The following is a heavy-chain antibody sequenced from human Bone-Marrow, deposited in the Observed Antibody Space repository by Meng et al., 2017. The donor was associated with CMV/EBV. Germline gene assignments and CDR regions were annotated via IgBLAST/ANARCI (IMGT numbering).Heavy chain of an antibody. CDR3: ARDFWSGYPRSGSKRYYYYGMDV. Sequence: GSLRLSCTVSGYSISSGYYWGWIRQPPGKGLEWIGSIYHSGSTYYNPSLKSRVTISVDTSKNQFSLKLSSVTAADPAVYYCARDFWSGYPRSGSKRYYYYGMDVWGQGTTVTVSS. J-gene: IGHJ6*02. D-gene: IGHD3-3*01. CDR1: GYSISSGYY. V-gene: IGHV4-38-2*02. CDR2: IYHSGST.